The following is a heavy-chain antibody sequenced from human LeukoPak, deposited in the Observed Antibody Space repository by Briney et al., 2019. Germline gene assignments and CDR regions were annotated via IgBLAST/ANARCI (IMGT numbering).Heavy chain of an antibody. CDR2: ISWNSGSI. J-gene: IGHJ3*02. CDR1: GFTFTTHA. V-gene: IGHV3-9*01. Sequence: GGSLRLSCAASGFTFTTHAMSWVRQAPGKGLEWVSGISWNSGSIGYADSVKGRFTISRDNAKNSLYLQMNSLRAEDTAVYYCAKTRYNGDGYNFGAFDIWGQGTMVSVSS. CDR3: AKTRYNGDGYNFGAFDI. D-gene: IGHD5-12*01.